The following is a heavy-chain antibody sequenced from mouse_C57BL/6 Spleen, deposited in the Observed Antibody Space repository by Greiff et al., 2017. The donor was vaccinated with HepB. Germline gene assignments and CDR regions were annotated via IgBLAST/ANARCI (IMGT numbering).Heavy chain of an antibody. D-gene: IGHD2-4*01. CDR2: ISSGSSTI. Sequence: VQLQQSGGGLVKPGGSLKLSRAASGFTFSDYGMHWVRQAPEKGLEWVAYISSGSSTIYYADTVKGRFTISRDNAKNTLFLQMTSLRSEDTAMYYCAIYDYQGFAYWGQGTLVTVSA. CDR1: GFTFSDYG. J-gene: IGHJ3*01. CDR3: AIYDYQGFAY. V-gene: IGHV5-17*01.